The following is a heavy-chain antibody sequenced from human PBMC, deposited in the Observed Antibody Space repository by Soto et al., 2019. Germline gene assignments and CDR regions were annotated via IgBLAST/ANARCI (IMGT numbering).Heavy chain of an antibody. J-gene: IGHJ6*02. V-gene: IGHV1-2*02. CDR1: GYTFTGYY. D-gene: IGHD6-13*01. CDR3: ARYSSSWTGYYGMDV. Sequence: ASVKVSCKASGYTFTGYYMHWVRQAPGQGLEWMGWINPNSGGTNYAQKFQGRVTMTRDTSISTAYMELSRLRSDDTAVYYCARYSSSWTGYYGMDVWGQGTTVTVSS. CDR2: INPNSGGT.